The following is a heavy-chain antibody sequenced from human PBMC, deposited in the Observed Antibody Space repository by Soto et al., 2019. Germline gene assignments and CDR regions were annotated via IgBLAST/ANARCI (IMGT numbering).Heavy chain of an antibody. D-gene: IGHD3-22*01. CDR2: IDPSDSYT. CDR1: GYSFTSYW. V-gene: IGHV5-10-1*01. J-gene: IGHJ6*02. CDR3: ARPIQGHYDSSGYTSSFYYYGMDV. Sequence: PGESLKISCKGSGYSFTSYWLSWVRQMPGKGLEWMGRIDPSDSYTNYSPSFQGHVTISADKSISTAYLQWSSLKASDTAMYYCARPIQGHYDSSGYTSSFYYYGMDVWGQGTTVTVSS.